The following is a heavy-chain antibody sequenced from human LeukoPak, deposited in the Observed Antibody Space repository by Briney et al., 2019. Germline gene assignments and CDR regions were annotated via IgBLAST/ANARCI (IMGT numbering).Heavy chain of an antibody. CDR1: GGSITSSYF. CDR2: IHHTGTT. Sequence: PPETLSLTCTVSGGSITSSYFWGWIRQPPGKGPEWIGTIHHTGTTFYNPSLRSRVTIFLDLSQSQFHLKLSSVTAADTALYYCARQVTGNYQWTFGTWGQGALVTVSS. J-gene: IGHJ5*02. CDR3: ARQVTGNYQWTFGT. V-gene: IGHV4-39*01. D-gene: IGHD1-7*01.